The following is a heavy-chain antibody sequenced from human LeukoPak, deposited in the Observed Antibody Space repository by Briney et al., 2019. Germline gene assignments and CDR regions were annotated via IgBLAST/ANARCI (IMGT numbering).Heavy chain of an antibody. Sequence: GGSLRLSCAASGFTFSSYGMHWVRQPPGKGLEWVAFIRFDGNNKYYADSLKGRFTISRDNSKNTLYLQMKSLRAEDTAVYYCAKDEVGIGSPLLEYWGQGVLVTVSS. CDR3: AKDEVGIGSPLLEY. CDR1: GFTFSSYG. D-gene: IGHD2-2*01. CDR2: IRFDGNNK. V-gene: IGHV3-30*02. J-gene: IGHJ4*02.